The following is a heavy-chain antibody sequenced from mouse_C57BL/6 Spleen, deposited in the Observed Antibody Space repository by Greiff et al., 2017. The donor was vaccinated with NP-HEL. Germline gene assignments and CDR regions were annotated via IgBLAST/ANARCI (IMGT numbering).Heavy chain of an antibody. CDR1: GFTFSDYG. J-gene: IGHJ1*03. CDR3: ARGYYGNYWYFDV. Sequence: EVKLVESGGGLVKPGGSLKLSCAASGFTFSDYGMHWVRQAPEKGLEWVAYISSGSSTIYYADTVKGRFTISRDNAKNTLFLQMTSLRSEDTAMYYCARGYYGNYWYFDVWGTGTTVTVSS. CDR2: ISSGSSTI. D-gene: IGHD2-1*01. V-gene: IGHV5-17*01.